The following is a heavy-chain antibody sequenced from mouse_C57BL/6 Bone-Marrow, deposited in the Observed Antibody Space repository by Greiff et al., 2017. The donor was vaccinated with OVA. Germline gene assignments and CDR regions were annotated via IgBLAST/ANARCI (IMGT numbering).Heavy chain of an antibody. CDR2: ISSVSSTI. V-gene: IGHV5-17*01. CDR3: ARTDYFDY. J-gene: IGHJ2*01. Sequence: EVKLVESGGGLVKPGGSLKLSCAAFGFTFSDYGMHWVRQAPEKGLEWVAYISSVSSTIYYAETVKGRIPISKDNANNTLFRHMTSLRSEATAMYYCARTDYFDYWGQGTTLTVSS. CDR1: GFTFSDYG. D-gene: IGHD4-1*01.